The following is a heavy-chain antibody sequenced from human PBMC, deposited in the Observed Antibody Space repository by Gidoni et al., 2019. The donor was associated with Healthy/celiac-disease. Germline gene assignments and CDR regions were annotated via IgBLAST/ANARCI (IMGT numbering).Heavy chain of an antibody. J-gene: IGHJ4*02. Sequence: QVKLVESGGGLVKPGGSLRLSCEAYGMPFSHYYMSWIRQAPGKGLEWVSYSSSIGSTIYYADSVKGRFTISRDNAKNSLYLQMNSLRAEDTAVYYGARRGLIAVADPSVRYYFDYWGQGTLVTVSS. CDR1: GMPFSHYY. CDR2: SSSIGSTI. D-gene: IGHD6-19*01. V-gene: IGHV3-11*01. CDR3: ARRGLIAVADPSVRYYFDY.